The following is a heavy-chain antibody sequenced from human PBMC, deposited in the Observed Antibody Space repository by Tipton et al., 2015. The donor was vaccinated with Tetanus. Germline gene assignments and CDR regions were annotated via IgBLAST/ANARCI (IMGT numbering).Heavy chain of an antibody. Sequence: QLVQSGAEVKKPGASVKVSCKASGFIFIAYYMYWVRQAPGQGLEWMGWINPNGGDTTYAQKFQGRVPMTSDTSISTVYLELSGLRSDDTAVYYCARDRGDYIYYGMDVWGQGTTVIVSS. J-gene: IGHJ6*02. CDR1: GFIFIAYY. V-gene: IGHV1-2*02. D-gene: IGHD3-22*01. CDR2: INPNGGDT. CDR3: ARDRGDYIYYGMDV.